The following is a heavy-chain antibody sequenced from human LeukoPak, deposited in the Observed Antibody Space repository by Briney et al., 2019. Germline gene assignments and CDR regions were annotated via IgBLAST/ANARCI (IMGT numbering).Heavy chain of an antibody. CDR1: GASISSYY. Sequence: PSETLSLTCAVSGASISSYYWSWIRKPPGKGLEWIGYIYYSGSTNYNPSLKSRVTISVDTSKNQFSLKLSSVTAADTAVYYCARVEAVPAAFSYYYYYYMDVWGKGTTVTVSS. CDR3: ARVEAVPAAFSYYYYYYMDV. J-gene: IGHJ6*03. CDR2: IYYSGST. V-gene: IGHV4-59*01. D-gene: IGHD2-2*01.